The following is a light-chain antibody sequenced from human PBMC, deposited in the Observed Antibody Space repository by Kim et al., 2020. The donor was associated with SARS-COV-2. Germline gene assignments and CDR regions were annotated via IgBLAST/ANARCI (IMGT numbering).Light chain of an antibody. V-gene: IGKV3-15*01. J-gene: IGKJ1*01. Sequence: EIVMTQSPDTLSVFPGERATLSCRASQSVTINLAWYQQKPGQVPRLLIYDASTRATGIPARFSGSGSGTEFTLTVSSLQSEDFAVYYCQQYTDWPWTFGQGTKVDIK. CDR1: QSVTIN. CDR3: QQYTDWPWT. CDR2: DAS.